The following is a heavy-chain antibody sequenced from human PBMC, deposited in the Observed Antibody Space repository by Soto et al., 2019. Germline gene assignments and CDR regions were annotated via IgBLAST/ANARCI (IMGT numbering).Heavy chain of an antibody. J-gene: IGHJ6*02. CDR2: INHSGST. CDR3: ARGGYRGSGSYYKYYYYGMDV. D-gene: IGHD3-10*01. Sequence: SETLSLTCAVYGGSFSGYYWSWIRQPPGKGLEWIGEINHSGSTNYNPSLKSRVTISVDTSKNQFSLKLSSVTAADTAVYYCARGGYRGSGSYYKYYYYGMDVWGQGTTVTVSS. V-gene: IGHV4-34*01. CDR1: GGSFSGYY.